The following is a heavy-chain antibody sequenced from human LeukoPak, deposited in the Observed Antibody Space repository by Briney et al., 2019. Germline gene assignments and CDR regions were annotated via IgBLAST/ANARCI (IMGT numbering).Heavy chain of an antibody. Sequence: SGGSLRLSCAASGFTFRSYGMHWVRQAPGKGLEWVAVISYDGSNKYYGDSVKGRFTISRDNSKNTLYLQMNSLRAEDTAVYYRAKGGNDYYYYGMDVWGQGTTVTVSS. J-gene: IGHJ6*02. D-gene: IGHD3-10*01. CDR1: GFTFRSYG. CDR2: ISYDGSNK. CDR3: AKGGNDYYYYGMDV. V-gene: IGHV3-30*18.